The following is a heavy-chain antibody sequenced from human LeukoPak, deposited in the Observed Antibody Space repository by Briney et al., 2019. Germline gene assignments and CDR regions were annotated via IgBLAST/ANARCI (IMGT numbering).Heavy chain of an antibody. V-gene: IGHV4-4*07. D-gene: IGHD3-9*01. CDR2: IYTSGST. Sequence: PSETLSLTCTVSGGSISSYYWSWIRQPAGKGLEWIGRIYTSGSTNYNPSLKSRVTMSVDTSKNQFSLELSSVTAADTAVYYCARAAAPLRYFDWNNWFDPWGQGTLVTVSS. CDR1: GGSISSYY. J-gene: IGHJ5*02. CDR3: ARAAAPLRYFDWNNWFDP.